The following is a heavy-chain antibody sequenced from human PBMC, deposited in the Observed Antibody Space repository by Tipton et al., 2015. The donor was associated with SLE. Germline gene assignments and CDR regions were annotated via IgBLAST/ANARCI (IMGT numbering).Heavy chain of an antibody. Sequence: GSLRLSCAASGFTFSSYWTLWVRQAPGKGLVWVSRVNSDGSSTNYADSVKGRFTISRDNAKNTLFLQMNSLRAEDTAVYYCTRGGGSSWATNYYWGQGTLVTVSS. CDR2: VNSDGSST. V-gene: IGHV3-74*01. CDR3: TRGGGSSWATNYY. J-gene: IGHJ4*02. CDR1: GFTFSSYW. D-gene: IGHD6-13*01.